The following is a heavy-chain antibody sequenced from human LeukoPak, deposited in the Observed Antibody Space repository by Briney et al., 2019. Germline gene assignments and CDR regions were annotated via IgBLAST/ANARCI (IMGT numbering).Heavy chain of an antibody. J-gene: IGHJ4*02. V-gene: IGHV4-39*07. CDR1: GGSISSSSYY. D-gene: IGHD6-19*01. Sequence: SETLSLTCTVSGGSISSSSYYWGWIRQPPGKGLEWIGSIYYSGSTYYNPSLKSRVTISVDTSKNQFSLKLSSVTAADTAVYYCARDRPEFRSGWYVGIFDYWGQGTLVTVSS. CDR2: IYYSGST. CDR3: ARDRPEFRSGWYVGIFDY.